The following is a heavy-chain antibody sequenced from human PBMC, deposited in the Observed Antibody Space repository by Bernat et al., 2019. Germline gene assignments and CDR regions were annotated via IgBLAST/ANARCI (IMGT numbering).Heavy chain of an antibody. Sequence: EVQLVESGGGLVQPGGSLRLSCAASGFTFSSYSMNWVRQAPGKGLEWVSYISSSSSTIYYADSVKGRFTISRDNAKNSLYLQMNSLRAEDTAVYYCARFLEPTLGGNSWFDPWGQGTLVTVSS. J-gene: IGHJ5*02. CDR3: ARFLEPTLGGNSWFDP. D-gene: IGHD3-16*01. CDR2: ISSSSSTI. CDR1: GFTFSSYS. V-gene: IGHV3-48*01.